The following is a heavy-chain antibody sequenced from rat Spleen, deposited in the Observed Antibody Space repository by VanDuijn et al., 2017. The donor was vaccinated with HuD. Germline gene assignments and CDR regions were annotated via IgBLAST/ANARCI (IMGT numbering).Heavy chain of an antibody. D-gene: IGHD1-5*01. CDR2: ISTGGGGT. CDR1: GFTFSNYY. CDR3: TTDIIGTTGFAY. V-gene: IGHV5-27*01. Sequence: EVQLVESGGGLVQPGRSLKLSCAATGFTFSNYYMALVRPAPTKGLEWVAYISTGGGGTYYRDSVKGRFSISRDNSKSTLYLQMDSLRSEDTATYYCTTDIIGTTGFAYWGQGTLVTVSS. J-gene: IGHJ3*01.